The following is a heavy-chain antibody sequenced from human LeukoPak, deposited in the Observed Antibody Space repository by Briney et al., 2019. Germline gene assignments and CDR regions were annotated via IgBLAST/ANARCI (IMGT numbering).Heavy chain of an antibody. V-gene: IGHV3-21*01. J-gene: IGHJ4*02. D-gene: IGHD1-26*01. CDR2: ISSSSSYI. CDR1: GFTFSSYS. CDR3: ARSEYSGSYSPFDY. Sequence: PGGSLRLSCAASGFTFSSYSMNWVRQAPGKGLEWVSSISSSSSYIYYADSVKGRFTISRDNAKNSLYLQMNSLRAGDTAVYYCARSEYSGSYSPFDYWGQGTLVTVSS.